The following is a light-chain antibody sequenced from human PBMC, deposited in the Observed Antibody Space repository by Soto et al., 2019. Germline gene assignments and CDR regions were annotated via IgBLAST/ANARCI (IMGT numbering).Light chain of an antibody. Sequence: EIVMTQSPATLSVSPGERATLSCRASQSVSSNLAWYQQKPGQAPRLLIYGASTRATGIPARFSGGGSGTEFTLTIGSLQSEDFAVYYCQQRNIWPPVTFGQGTRLEIK. CDR2: GAS. CDR3: QQRNIWPPVT. CDR1: QSVSSN. V-gene: IGKV3-15*01. J-gene: IGKJ5*01.